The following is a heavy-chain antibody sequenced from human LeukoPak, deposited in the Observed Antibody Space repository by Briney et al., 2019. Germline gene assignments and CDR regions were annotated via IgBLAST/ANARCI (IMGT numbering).Heavy chain of an antibody. Sequence: GRSLRLSCAASGFTFSSYGMHWVRQAPGKGLEWVAVIWYDGSNKYYADSVKGRFTISRDNSKNTLCLQMNSLRAEDTAVYYCARDGYSSSWDESYYYYGMDVWGQGTTVTVSS. CDR3: ARDGYSSSWDESYYYYGMDV. V-gene: IGHV3-33*01. CDR1: GFTFSSYG. CDR2: IWYDGSNK. D-gene: IGHD6-13*01. J-gene: IGHJ6*02.